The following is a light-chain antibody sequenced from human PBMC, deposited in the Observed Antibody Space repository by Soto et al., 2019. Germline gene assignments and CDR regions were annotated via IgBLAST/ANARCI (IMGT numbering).Light chain of an antibody. J-gene: IGLJ1*01. Sequence: QSVLTQPPSVSGAPGQRVTISCTGSSSNIGAGYDVHWYQQFPGTAPKLLIYGNSNRPSGVPDRFSGSKSGTSASLAITGLQAEDEADYYCQSYDSTLSARYVFGTGTKLTVL. CDR3: QSYDSTLSARYV. CDR1: SSNIGAGYD. CDR2: GNS. V-gene: IGLV1-40*01.